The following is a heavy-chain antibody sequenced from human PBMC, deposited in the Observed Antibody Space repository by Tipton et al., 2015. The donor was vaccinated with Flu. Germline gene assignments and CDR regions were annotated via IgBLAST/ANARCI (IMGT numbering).Heavy chain of an antibody. J-gene: IGHJ2*01. CDR3: ARLYQFSTVFHWYFDL. Sequence: TLSLTCTVFGGSFSGYYWSWIRQPPGMGLEWIGEITQTGNLNYNPSLESRVTLSLDTSKNQFSLKMNGVTAADTAVYYCARLYQFSTVFHWYFDLWGRGSLGNGSS. CDR1: GGSFSGYY. V-gene: IGHV4-34*01. CDR2: ITQTGNL. D-gene: IGHD3/OR15-3a*01.